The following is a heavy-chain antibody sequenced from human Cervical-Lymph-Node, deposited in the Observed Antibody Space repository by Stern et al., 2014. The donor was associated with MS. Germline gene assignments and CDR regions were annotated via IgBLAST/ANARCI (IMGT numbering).Heavy chain of an antibody. CDR2: ILPIVGLP. D-gene: IGHD1-1*01. V-gene: IGHV1-69*04. J-gene: IGHJ5*02. CDR1: GGTFSSSYA. Sequence: QVQLVQSGAEVKKPGSSVNVSCMASGGTFSSSYAITWLRQAPQQVHEWVGRILPIVGLPYYAEKFQCGLTITAETSTNTAYMGLNSLTSEDTAVYYCARGVVSNRATATLHNLFDPWGQGTLVTVSS. CDR3: ARGVVSNRATATLHNLFDP.